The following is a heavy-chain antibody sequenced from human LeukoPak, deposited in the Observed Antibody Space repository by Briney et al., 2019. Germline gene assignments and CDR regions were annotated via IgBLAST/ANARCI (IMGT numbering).Heavy chain of an antibody. CDR1: GGSFSGYY. CDR3: AKISTLAGYYDFWSGYYTDQYFQH. CDR2: INHSGST. J-gene: IGHJ1*01. Sequence: SETLSLTCAVYGGSFSGYYWSWIRPPPGKGLEWIGEINHSGSTNYNPSLKSRVTISVDTSKNQFSLKLSSVTAADTAVYYCAKISTLAGYYDFWSGYYTDQYFQHWGQGTLVTVSS. V-gene: IGHV4-34*01. D-gene: IGHD3-3*01.